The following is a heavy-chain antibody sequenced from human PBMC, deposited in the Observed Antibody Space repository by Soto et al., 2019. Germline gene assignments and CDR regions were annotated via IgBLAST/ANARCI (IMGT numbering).Heavy chain of an antibody. CDR2: IYYSGST. CDR3: ARDGGYDSSGYRWYYFDY. J-gene: IGHJ4*02. V-gene: IGHV4-31*03. D-gene: IGHD3-22*01. Sequence: QVQLQESGPGLVKPSQNLSLTCTVSGGSISSGGYYWSWIRQHPGKGLEWIGYIYYSGSTYYNPSLKSRVTISVDTSKNQFSLKLSSVTAADTAVYYCARDGGYDSSGYRWYYFDYWGQGTLVTVSS. CDR1: GGSISSGGYY.